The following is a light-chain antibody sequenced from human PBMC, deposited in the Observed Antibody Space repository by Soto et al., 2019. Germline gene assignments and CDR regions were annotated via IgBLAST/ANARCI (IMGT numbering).Light chain of an antibody. CDR1: SSDVGAYNY. CDR2: EVS. CDR3: SSLTTRFTYV. Sequence: QSVLTQPASVSGSPGQSVAISFSGTSSDVGAYNYVSWYQQHPGKAPKLLLSEVSNRPSGVSDRFFGSKSGNTASLTISGLQAEDEADYYCSSLTTRFTYVFGTGTKVTVL. J-gene: IGLJ1*01. V-gene: IGLV2-14*01.